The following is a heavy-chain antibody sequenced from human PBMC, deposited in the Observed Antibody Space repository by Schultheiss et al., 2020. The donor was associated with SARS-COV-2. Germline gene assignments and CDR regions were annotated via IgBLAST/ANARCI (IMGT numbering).Heavy chain of an antibody. D-gene: IGHD4-11*01. Sequence: SETLSLTCAVYGGSFSGYYWSWIRQPPGKGLEWIGYIYYSGSTYYNPSLKSRVTISVDTSKNQFSLELTSVTAADTAVYYCANSFNYAKFEFWGQGTLVTVSS. CDR3: ANSFNYAKFEF. CDR2: IYYSGST. J-gene: IGHJ4*02. V-gene: IGHV4-59*01. CDR1: GGSFSGYY.